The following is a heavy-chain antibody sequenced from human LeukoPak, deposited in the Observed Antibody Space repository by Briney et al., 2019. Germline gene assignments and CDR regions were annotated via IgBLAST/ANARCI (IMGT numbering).Heavy chain of an antibody. CDR2: IYTSGST. Sequence: PSETLSLTCTVSGGSISSGSYYWSWIRQPAGKGLEWIGRIYTSGSTNYNPSLKSRVTISVDTSKNQFSLKLSSVTAADTAVYYCARTMAGGYYYMDVWGKGTTVTISS. CDR1: GGSISSGSYY. D-gene: IGHD2-8*01. J-gene: IGHJ6*03. V-gene: IGHV4-61*02. CDR3: ARTMAGGYYYMDV.